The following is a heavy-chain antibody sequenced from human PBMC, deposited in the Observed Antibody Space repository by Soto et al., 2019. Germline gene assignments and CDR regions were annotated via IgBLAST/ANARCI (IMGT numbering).Heavy chain of an antibody. J-gene: IGHJ6*03. CDR2: FDPEDGET. CDR1: GYTLTELS. V-gene: IGHV1-24*01. CDR3: ATVYTAAWSTHNHYYMAV. Sequence: ASVKVSCKVSGYTLTELSIHWVRQAPGKGLEWMGGFDPEDGETLYAQKFQGRVTMTEDTSTDTAYMDLSSLSSEDTAVYYCATVYTAAWSTHNHYYMAVWGKGTTVTVSS. D-gene: IGHD3-16*01.